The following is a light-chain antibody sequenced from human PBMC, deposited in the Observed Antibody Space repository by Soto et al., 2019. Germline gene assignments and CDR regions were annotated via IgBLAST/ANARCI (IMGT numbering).Light chain of an antibody. V-gene: IGKV3-15*01. Sequence: EIVLTQSPGTLSLSPGERATLSCTASQSVSSSYLAWYQQKPGQAPRLLIYSASTRATGIPARFSGSGSGTDFTLTISSLQSEDFAVYYCQQCNNWPSTTFGPGTKVDIK. CDR3: QQCNNWPSTT. J-gene: IGKJ3*01. CDR1: QSVSSSY. CDR2: SAS.